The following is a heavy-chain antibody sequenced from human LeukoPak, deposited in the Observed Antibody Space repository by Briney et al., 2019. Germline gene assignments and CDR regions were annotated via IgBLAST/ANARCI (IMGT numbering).Heavy chain of an antibody. CDR3: ARTLEDYGDFPRAWFDP. D-gene: IGHD4-17*01. V-gene: IGHV4-59*01. CDR1: GGSISSYY. J-gene: IGHJ5*02. CDR2: IYYSGST. Sequence: PSETLSLTCTVYGGSISSYYWSWIRQPPGKGLEWIGYIYYSGSTNYNPSLKSRVTISVDTSKNQFSLKLSSVTAADTAVYYCARTLEDYGDFPRAWFDPWGQGTLVTVSS.